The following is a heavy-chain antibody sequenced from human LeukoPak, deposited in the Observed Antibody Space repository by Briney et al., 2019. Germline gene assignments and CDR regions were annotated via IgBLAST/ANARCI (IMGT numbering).Heavy chain of an antibody. V-gene: IGHV3-33*08. J-gene: IGHJ4*02. CDR3: ARGPVGYYDSSGYYSMLDY. Sequence: GGSLRLSCAASGFTFSSYAMSWVRQAPGKGLEWVAVIWYDGSNKYYADSVKGRFTISRDNSKNTLYLQMNSLRAEDTAVYYCARGPVGYYDSSGYYSMLDYWGQGTLVTVSS. D-gene: IGHD3-22*01. CDR1: GFTFSSYA. CDR2: IWYDGSNK.